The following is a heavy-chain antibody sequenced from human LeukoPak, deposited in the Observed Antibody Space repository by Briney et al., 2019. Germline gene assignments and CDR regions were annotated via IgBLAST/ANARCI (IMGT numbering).Heavy chain of an antibody. D-gene: IGHD2-2*01. CDR2: ISSSGSTI. Sequence: PGGSLRLSCAASGFTFSSYEMNWVRQAPGKGLEGVSYISSSGSTIYYADSVKGRFTISRDNDKNSLYLQMNSLRAEDTAVYYCARVACSSTSCYFRVGMNRASFDYWGQGTLVTVSS. CDR3: ARVACSSTSCYFRVGMNRASFDY. J-gene: IGHJ4*02. V-gene: IGHV3-48*03. CDR1: GFTFSSYE.